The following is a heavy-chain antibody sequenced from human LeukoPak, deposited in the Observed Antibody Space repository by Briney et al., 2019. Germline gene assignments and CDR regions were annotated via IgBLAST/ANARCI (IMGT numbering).Heavy chain of an antibody. CDR1: GGTFSSYA. V-gene: IGHV1-69*13. J-gene: IGHJ4*02. CDR3: ARDRDSSGWFDFDY. D-gene: IGHD6-19*01. CDR2: ITPIFGTA. Sequence: SVKVSCKASGGTFSSYAISWVRQAPGQGLEWMGGITPIFGTANYAQKFQGRVTITADESTSTAYMELSSLRSEDTAVYYCARDRDSSGWFDFDYWGQGTLVTVSS.